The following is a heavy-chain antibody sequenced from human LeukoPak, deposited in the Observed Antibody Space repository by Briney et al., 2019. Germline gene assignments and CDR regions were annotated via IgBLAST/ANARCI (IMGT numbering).Heavy chain of an antibody. V-gene: IGHV1-2*02. CDR1: GYTFTGYY. CDR2: INPNSGCT. Sequence: ASVKVSCKASGYTFTGYYMHWVRQAPGQGLEWMGWINPNSGCTNYAQKFQGRVTMTRDTSISTAYMELSGLRSDDTAVYYCARPRWSSSPSFDYWGQGTLVTVSS. D-gene: IGHD6-6*01. CDR3: ARPRWSSSPSFDY. J-gene: IGHJ4*02.